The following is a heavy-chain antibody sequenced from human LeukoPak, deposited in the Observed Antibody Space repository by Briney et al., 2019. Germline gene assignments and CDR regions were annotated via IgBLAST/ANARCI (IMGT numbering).Heavy chain of an antibody. CDR3: TRHRRLGITGTFESFDY. J-gene: IGHJ4*02. Sequence: SETLSLTCAVYGGSFSGYYWSWIRQPPGKGLEWIGEINHSGSTNYNPSLKSRVTISVDTSKNQFSLKLSSVTAADTAVYYCTRHRRLGITGTFESFDYWGQGTLVTVSS. D-gene: IGHD1-20*01. V-gene: IGHV4-34*01. CDR1: GGSFSGYY. CDR2: INHSGST.